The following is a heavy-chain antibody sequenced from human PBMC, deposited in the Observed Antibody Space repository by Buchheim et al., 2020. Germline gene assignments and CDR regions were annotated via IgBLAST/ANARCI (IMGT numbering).Heavy chain of an antibody. CDR2: ISSGGTTI. CDR1: EFTFSDYE. D-gene: IGHD3-16*01. J-gene: IGHJ6*02. V-gene: IGHV3-48*03. Sequence: EVQLVESGGGLVQPGGSLRLSCAASEFTFSDYEMNWVRQAPGKGLEWVSYISSGGTTIYNADSVKGRFTISRDNAKKSVYLQMNSLRAEDTAIYYCARSILITFGGVPLDYYGMDVWGQGTT. CDR3: ARSILITFGGVPLDYYGMDV.